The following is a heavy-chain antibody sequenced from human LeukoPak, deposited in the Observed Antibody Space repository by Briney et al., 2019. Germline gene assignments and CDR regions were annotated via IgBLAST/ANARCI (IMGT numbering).Heavy chain of an antibody. Sequence: GGSLRLSCAASGFTFSSYSMNWVRQAPGKGLEWVSYISSSGSTIYYADSVKGRFTISRDNAKNSLYLQMNSLRAEDTAVYYCARGDYSYGSLDYWGQGTLVTVSS. CDR2: ISSSGSTI. CDR3: ARGDYSYGSLDY. CDR1: GFTFSSYS. D-gene: IGHD5-18*01. V-gene: IGHV3-48*04. J-gene: IGHJ4*02.